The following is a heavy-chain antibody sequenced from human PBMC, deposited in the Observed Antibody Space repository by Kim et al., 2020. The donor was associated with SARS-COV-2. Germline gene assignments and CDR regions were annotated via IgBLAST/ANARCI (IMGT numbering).Heavy chain of an antibody. CDR1: GFTFSSYA. J-gene: IGHJ5*02. D-gene: IGHD4-17*01. CDR2: ISYDGSNK. CDR3: ARDGEVTTAYNSFDP. V-gene: IGHV3-30-3*01. Sequence: GGSLRLSCAASGFTFSSYAMHRVRQAPGKGLEWVAAISYDGSNKYYADSVKGRFTISRDNSKNTLYLQMNSLRSVDTAVYYCARDGEVTTAYNSFDPWG.